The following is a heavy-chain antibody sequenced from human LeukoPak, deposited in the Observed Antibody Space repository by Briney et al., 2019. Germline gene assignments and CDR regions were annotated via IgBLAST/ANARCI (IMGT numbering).Heavy chain of an antibody. Sequence: PGGSLRLSCAASGFTFSSYAMSWVRQAPGKGLEWVSAISGSGGSTYYADSVKGRFTISRDNSKNTLYLQMNSLRAEDTAVYYCAKVASSSGSYYLYFDLWGRGTLVTVSS. CDR1: GFTFSSYA. CDR3: AKVASSSGSYYLYFDL. J-gene: IGHJ2*01. D-gene: IGHD1-26*01. V-gene: IGHV3-23*01. CDR2: ISGSGGST.